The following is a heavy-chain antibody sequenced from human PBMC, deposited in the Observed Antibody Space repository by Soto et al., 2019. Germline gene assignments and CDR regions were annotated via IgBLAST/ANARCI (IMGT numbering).Heavy chain of an antibody. D-gene: IGHD3-9*01. CDR2: ISSSSSYI. J-gene: IGHJ6*03. Sequence: GGSLRLSCAASGFTFSSYSMNWVRQAPGKGLEWVSSISSSSSYICYADSVKGRFTISRDNAKNSLYLQMNSLRAEDTAVYYCARDSHDILTGSLSYMDVWGKGTTVTVSS. CDR3: ARDSHDILTGSLSYMDV. CDR1: GFTFSSYS. V-gene: IGHV3-21*01.